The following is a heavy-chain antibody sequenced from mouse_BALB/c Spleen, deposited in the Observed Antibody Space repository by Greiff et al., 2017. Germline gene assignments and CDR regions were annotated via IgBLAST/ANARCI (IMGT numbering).Heavy chain of an antibody. V-gene: IGHV2-6-7*01. CDR3: TREGWLHYYAMDY. J-gene: IGHJ4*01. D-gene: IGHD2-3*01. Sequence: VQLVESGPGLVAPSQSLSITCTVSGFSLTGYGVNWVRQPPGKGLEWLGMIWGDGSTDYNSALKSRLSISKDNSKSQVFLKMNSLQTDDTARYYCTREGWLHYYAMDYWGQGTSVTVSS. CDR2: IWGDGST. CDR1: GFSLTGYG.